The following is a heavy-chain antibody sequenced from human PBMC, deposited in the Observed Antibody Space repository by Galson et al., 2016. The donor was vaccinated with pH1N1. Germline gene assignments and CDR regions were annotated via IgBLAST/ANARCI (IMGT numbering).Heavy chain of an antibody. CDR2: IYWDDDK. CDR3: AHNRQLSGGTYYRPLDY. V-gene: IGHV2-5*02. J-gene: IGHJ4*02. Sequence: PALVKPTQTLTLTCTFSGFSLSTSGVGVGWIRQSPGKALEWLALIYWDDDKRYSPSLKSRLTITKDTTKNQMVLTMTNMDPVDTATYYCAHNRQLSGGTYYRPLDYWGQGTLVTVSS. CDR1: GFSLSTSGVG. D-gene: IGHD1-26*01.